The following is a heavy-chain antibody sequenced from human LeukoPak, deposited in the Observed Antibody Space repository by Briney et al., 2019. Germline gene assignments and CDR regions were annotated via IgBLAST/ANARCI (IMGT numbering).Heavy chain of an antibody. CDR3: ARAPRDSSSSNYMRRFDY. V-gene: IGHV4-38-2*01. Sequence: SETLSLTCAVSGYSISSDNYWVWIRQPPGQGLEWTGGIYHSGNTYYNPSLKSRVTMSVDTSKNEFSLKLSSVSAPETAVNYCARAPRDSSSSNYMRRFDYWGQGTLVTVSS. CDR1: GYSISSDNY. J-gene: IGHJ4*02. CDR2: IYHSGNT. D-gene: IGHD3-22*01.